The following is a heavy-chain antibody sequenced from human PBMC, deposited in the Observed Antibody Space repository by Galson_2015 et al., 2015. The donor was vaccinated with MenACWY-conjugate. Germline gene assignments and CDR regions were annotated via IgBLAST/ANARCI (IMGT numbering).Heavy chain of an antibody. J-gene: IGHJ4*02. CDR3: ATMGGHYGSGSYYLY. CDR1: GFTFSSYW. V-gene: IGHV3-74*01. Sequence: SLRLSCAASGFTFSSYWMHWVRQAPGKGLVWVSRINSDGSSTSYADSVKVRFTISRDNAKYTLYLQMNSLSAEDVAVYYCATMGGHYGSGSYYLYWGQGTLVTVSS. D-gene: IGHD3-10*01. CDR2: INSDGSST.